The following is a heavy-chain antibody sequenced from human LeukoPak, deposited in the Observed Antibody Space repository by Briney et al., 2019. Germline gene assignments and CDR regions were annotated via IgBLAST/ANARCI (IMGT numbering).Heavy chain of an antibody. CDR1: GYTFTSYD. CDR3: VRGTKWLGDVFDM. D-gene: IGHD6-19*01. V-gene: IGHV1-8*01. J-gene: IGHJ3*02. CDR2: MNPNSGNT. Sequence: ASVKVSCKASGYTFTSYDINWVRQATGQGLEWMGWMNPNSGNTGYAQKFQGRVTMTRNTSISTAYMELSSLRSDDTAVYYCVRGTKWLGDVFDMWGQGTTVTVSS.